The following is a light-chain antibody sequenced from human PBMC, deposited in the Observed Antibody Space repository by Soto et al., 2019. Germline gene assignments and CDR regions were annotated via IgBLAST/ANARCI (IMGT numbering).Light chain of an antibody. CDR3: QQYNSSPRT. J-gene: IGKJ1*01. CDR1: QSVSSSY. V-gene: IGKV3-20*01. CDR2: GAS. Sequence: IVLTLFPGTLSLSPRESASLSCKASQSVSSSYLAWYQQKPGQAPRLLIYGASRRATGIPDRFSGSGSGTDFTLTISRLEPEDFAVYYCQQYNSSPRTFGQGTKVDI.